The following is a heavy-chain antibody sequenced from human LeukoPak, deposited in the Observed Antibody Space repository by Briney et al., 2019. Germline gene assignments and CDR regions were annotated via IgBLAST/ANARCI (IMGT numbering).Heavy chain of an antibody. CDR1: GYTFTSYG. CDR2: ISAYNGNT. J-gene: IGHJ3*02. Sequence: ASVKVSCKASGYTFTSYGISWVRQAPGQGLEWMGWISAYNGNTNYAQKLQGRVTMTTDTSTSTAYMELRRLRADTTAVYYCASGYSYGTSHAFDIWGQGTMVTVSS. CDR3: ASGYSYGTSHAFDI. D-gene: IGHD5-18*01. V-gene: IGHV1-18*01.